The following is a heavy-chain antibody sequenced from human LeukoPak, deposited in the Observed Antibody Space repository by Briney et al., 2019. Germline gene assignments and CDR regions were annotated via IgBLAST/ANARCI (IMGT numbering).Heavy chain of an antibody. CDR3: ARGAGPVITFGGVILYFDY. Sequence: SGGSLRLSCAASGFTFSSYWMSWVRQAPGKGLEWVANINRDGSEKYYADSVKGRFTISRDNAKNSLYLQMNSLRAEDTAVYYCARGAGPVITFGGVILYFDYWGQGTLVTVSS. D-gene: IGHD3-16*01. V-gene: IGHV3-7*01. CDR1: GFTFSSYW. J-gene: IGHJ4*02. CDR2: INRDGSEK.